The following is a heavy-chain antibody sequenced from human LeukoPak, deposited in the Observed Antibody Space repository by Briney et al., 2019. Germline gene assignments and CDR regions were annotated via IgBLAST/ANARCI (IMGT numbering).Heavy chain of an antibody. CDR1: GFTFSSYA. J-gene: IGHJ4*02. V-gene: IGHV3-23*01. CDR2: ISGSGGST. CDR3: ATYSDFWSAYFVY. Sequence: GGSLRLSCAASGFTFSSYAMSWVRQAPGKGLEWVSAISGSGGSTYYADSVKGRFTISRDNSKNTLYLEMYSLRAEDTAVYYCATYSDFWSAYFVYWGQGTLVTVSS. D-gene: IGHD3-3*01.